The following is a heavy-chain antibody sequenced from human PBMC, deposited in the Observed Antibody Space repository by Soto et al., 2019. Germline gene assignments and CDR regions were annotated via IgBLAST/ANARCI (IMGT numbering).Heavy chain of an antibody. CDR1: GYTFTGYY. CDR3: ARLGPVTIFGVPNWGYDYMDV. Sequence: GASVKVSCKASGYTFTGYYMHWVRQAPGQGLEWMGWINPNSGNTSYAQKFQGRVTMTRNTSISTAYMELSSLRSEDTAVYYCARLGPVTIFGVPNWGYDYMDVWGKGTTVTVSS. D-gene: IGHD3-3*01. CDR2: INPNSGNT. V-gene: IGHV1-2*02. J-gene: IGHJ6*03.